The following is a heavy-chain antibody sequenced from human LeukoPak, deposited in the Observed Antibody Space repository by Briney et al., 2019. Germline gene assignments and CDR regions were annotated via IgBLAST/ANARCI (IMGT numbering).Heavy chain of an antibody. CDR1: GFVFRNCE. CDR2: TRSSGDTR. V-gene: IGHV3-48*03. CDR3: ARDRIYCSGGSCDLEINWFDP. J-gene: IGHJ5*02. D-gene: IGHD2-15*01. Sequence: PGGSLRLSCEVSGFVFRNCEMNWVRQAPGEGLEWLSYTRSSGDTRYYADSVKGRFTISRDNARSSLYLQMNSLRVEDTAVYYCARDRIYCSGGSCDLEINWFDPWGQGTLVTVSS.